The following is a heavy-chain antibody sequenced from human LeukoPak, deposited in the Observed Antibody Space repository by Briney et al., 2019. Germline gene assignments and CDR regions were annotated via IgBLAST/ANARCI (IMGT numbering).Heavy chain of an antibody. V-gene: IGHV1-69*13. CDR2: IIPIFGTA. CDR1: GYTFTSYG. Sequence: ASVKVSCKASGYTFTSYGISWVRQAPGQGLEWMGGIIPIFGTANYAQKFQGRVTITADESTSTAYMELSSLRSEDTAVYYCARGSRDGYNLGVDYWGQGTLVTVSS. CDR3: ARGSRDGYNLGVDY. J-gene: IGHJ4*02. D-gene: IGHD5-24*01.